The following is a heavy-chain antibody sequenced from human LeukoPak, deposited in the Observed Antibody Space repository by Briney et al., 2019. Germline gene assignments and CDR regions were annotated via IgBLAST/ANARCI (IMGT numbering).Heavy chain of an antibody. CDR3: AKETYCSSTSCYQLGIFDY. CDR1: GFTFSSYA. Sequence: GGSLRLSCAASGFTFSSYAMSWVRQAPGEGLEWVSAISGSGGSTYYADSVKGRFTISRDNSKNTLYLQMNSLRAEDTAVYYCAKETYCSSTSCYQLGIFDYWGQGTLVTVSS. J-gene: IGHJ4*02. CDR2: ISGSGGST. D-gene: IGHD2-2*01. V-gene: IGHV3-23*01.